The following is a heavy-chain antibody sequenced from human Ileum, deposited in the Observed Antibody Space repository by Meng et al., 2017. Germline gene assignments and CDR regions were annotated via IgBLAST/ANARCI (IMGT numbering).Heavy chain of an antibody. V-gene: IGHV4-61*01. J-gene: IGHJ4*02. Sequence: QVQLQGVGPVFVRPAETRSLTCTVSGASVSSNNDGWGWIRQPPGKGLEWIGYGSTNHNPSLKSRVTISVDTSKNQFFLTLNSVTAADTAIYYCARDHWGSLDYWGQGILVTVSS. CDR1: GASVSSNNDG. D-gene: IGHD7-27*01. CDR2: GST. CDR3: ARDHWGSLDY.